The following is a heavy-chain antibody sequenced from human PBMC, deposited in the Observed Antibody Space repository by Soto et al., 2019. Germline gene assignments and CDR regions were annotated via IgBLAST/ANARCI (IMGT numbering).Heavy chain of an antibody. V-gene: IGHV4-59*12. J-gene: IGHJ4*02. D-gene: IGHD3-3*01. CDR1: GGSTRSYY. CDR2: IYDSGST. Sequence: SETLSLTCTVSGGSTRSYYWSWIRQPPGKGLEWIGYIYDSGSTNYNPSLKSRVTMSADTSRNQFSLKLNSVTAADTAVYYCARGGQDFWSGPFDYWGQGALVTVSS. CDR3: ARGGQDFWSGPFDY.